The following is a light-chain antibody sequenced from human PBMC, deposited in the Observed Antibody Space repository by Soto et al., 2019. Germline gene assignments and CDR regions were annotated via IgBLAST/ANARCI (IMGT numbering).Light chain of an antibody. CDR1: XXDVGGSNY. Sequence: QSVLTQPASVSGSPXXXITISCTXXXXDVGGSNYVSWYQQHPGKAPKLMIYDVSNRPSGVSNRFSGSKSGNTASLTISGLQAEDEADYYCGSYTSSSTLYVFGTGTKLTVL. V-gene: IGLV2-14*01. CDR3: GSYTSSSTLYV. CDR2: DVS. J-gene: IGLJ1*01.